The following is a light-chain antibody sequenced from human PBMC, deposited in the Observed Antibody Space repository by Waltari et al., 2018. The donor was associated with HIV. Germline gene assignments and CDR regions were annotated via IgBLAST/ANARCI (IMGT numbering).Light chain of an antibody. CDR3: QQSFSTPLT. Sequence: DIQMTQSPSSLSASVGDRVTIICRASQNIRNYLNWYQQKPGKAPNLLIYAASSLQSGVPSRFRGSGSGTDFTLTISSLQPEDFATYYCQQSFSTPLTFGPGTKVDLK. V-gene: IGKV1-39*01. CDR2: AAS. CDR1: QNIRNY. J-gene: IGKJ3*01.